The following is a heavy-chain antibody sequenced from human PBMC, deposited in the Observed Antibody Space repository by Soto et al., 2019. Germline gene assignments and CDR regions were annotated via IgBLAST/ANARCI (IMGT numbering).Heavy chain of an antibody. D-gene: IGHD5-18*01. J-gene: IGHJ4*02. CDR2: IYYSGST. V-gene: IGHV4-30-4*01. CDR1: GGSISSGDCF. CDR3: ASVDTAMVTFDY. Sequence: SETLSLTCTVSGGSISSGDCFGSGFRQPPGKGREWIGYIYYSGSTYYNPSLKSRVTISVDTSKNQFSLKLSSVTAADTAVYYCASVDTAMVTFDYWGQGTLVTVS.